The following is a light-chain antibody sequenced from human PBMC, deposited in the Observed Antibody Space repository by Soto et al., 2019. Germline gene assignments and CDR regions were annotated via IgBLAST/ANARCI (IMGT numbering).Light chain of an antibody. Sequence: EIVLTQSPGTLSLSPGERATLSCRASQSVSSSYLAWYYQKPGQAPRLLIYAASRRATGIPDRFSGSGSGTDFTLTISSLEPEDFAVYYCQQRSNWPWTFGQGTKVDI. CDR3: QQRSNWPWT. CDR2: AAS. J-gene: IGKJ1*01. V-gene: IGKV3D-20*02. CDR1: QSVSSSY.